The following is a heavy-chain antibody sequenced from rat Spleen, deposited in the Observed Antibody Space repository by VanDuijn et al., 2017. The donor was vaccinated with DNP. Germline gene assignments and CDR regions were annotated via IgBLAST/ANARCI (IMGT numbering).Heavy chain of an antibody. CDR1: GFNLNDYW. V-gene: IGHV4-2*01. CDR3: VTRGTGSDNWFAY. Sequence: EVKLVESGGGLVQPGRSLKLSCAASGFNLNDYWMGWVRQAPGKGLEWIGEIKQDSSVINHNPSLRNRFTISRDNAQNSLYLQMNNLESKDTAIYYCVTRGTGSDNWFAYWGQGTLVTVSS. J-gene: IGHJ3*01. D-gene: IGHD5-1*01. CDR2: IKQDSSVI.